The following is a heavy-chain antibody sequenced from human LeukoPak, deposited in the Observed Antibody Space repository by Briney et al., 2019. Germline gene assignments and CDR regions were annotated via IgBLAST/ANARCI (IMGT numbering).Heavy chain of an antibody. CDR1: GYTFTGYY. Sequence: ASVKVSCKASGYTFTGYYMHWVRQAPGQGLEWMGWISTNKGNTNYAQRLQGRVTMTTDTSTTTAYMELRSLRSDDTAIYYCVRDIQWRFDPWGQGTLVTVSS. CDR2: ISTNKGNT. CDR3: VRDIQWRFDP. J-gene: IGHJ5*02. D-gene: IGHD2-8*01. V-gene: IGHV1-18*04.